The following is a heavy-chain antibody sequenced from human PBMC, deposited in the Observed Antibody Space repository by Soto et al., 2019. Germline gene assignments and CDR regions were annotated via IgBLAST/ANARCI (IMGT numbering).Heavy chain of an antibody. J-gene: IGHJ4*02. CDR2: IWYDGSNK. Sequence: GGSLRLSCAASGFTFSSYGMHWVRQAPGKGLEWVAVIWYDGSNKYYADSVKGRFTISRDNSKNTLYLQMNSLRAEDTAVYYCARGEGYCISTSCYELDYWGQGTLVTVSS. D-gene: IGHD2-2*01. CDR1: GFTFSSYG. CDR3: ARGEGYCISTSCYELDY. V-gene: IGHV3-33*01.